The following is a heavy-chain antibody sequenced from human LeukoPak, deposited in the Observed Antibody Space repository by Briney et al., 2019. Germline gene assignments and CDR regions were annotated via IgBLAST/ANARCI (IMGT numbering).Heavy chain of an antibody. J-gene: IGHJ1*01. D-gene: IGHD3-22*01. CDR1: GFTVSSNY. CDR3: ATQSGYDSSGSLYFQH. V-gene: IGHV3-53*01. CDR2: IYSGGST. Sequence: GGSLRLSCAASGFTVSSNYMSWVRQAPGKGLEWVSVIYSGGSTYYADSAKGRFTISRDNSKNTLYLQMNSLRAEDTAVYYCATQSGYDSSGSLYFQHWGQGTLVTVSS.